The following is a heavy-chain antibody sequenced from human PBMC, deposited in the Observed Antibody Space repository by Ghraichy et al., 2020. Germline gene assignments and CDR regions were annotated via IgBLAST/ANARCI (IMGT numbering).Heavy chain of an antibody. CDR3: ARDSGRAAVSP. Sequence: GGSLRLSCVVSGFTFSTYWMAWVRQAPERGPEWVAHMKPDGSEKYYVDSVKGRFTISRDNAENSLYLEMNSLRADDTAVYYCARDSGRAAVSPWGQGTLVIVSS. V-gene: IGHV3-7*01. D-gene: IGHD6-13*01. J-gene: IGHJ5*02. CDR1: GFTFSTYW. CDR2: MKPDGSEK.